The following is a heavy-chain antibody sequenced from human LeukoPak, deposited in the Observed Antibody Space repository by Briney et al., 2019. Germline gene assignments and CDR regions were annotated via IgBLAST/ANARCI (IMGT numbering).Heavy chain of an antibody. D-gene: IGHD2-15*01. J-gene: IGHJ4*02. CDR2: INHRGSS. Sequence: PSETLSLTCAVYGESFSAYFWNWIRQAPGKPLEYIGEINHRGSSHYNPSLKTRVTLSVDTSKNQFSLKLTSVTAADPAVYFCPRGSSFDGYCSAGACDAGYYDSWGQGTPVTVSS. CDR3: PRGSSFDGYCSAGACDAGYYDS. CDR1: GESFSAYF. V-gene: IGHV4-34*01.